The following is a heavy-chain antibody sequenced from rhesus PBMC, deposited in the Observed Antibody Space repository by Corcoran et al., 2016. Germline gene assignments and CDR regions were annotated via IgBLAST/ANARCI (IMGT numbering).Heavy chain of an antibody. CDR2: IYGTGTST. J-gene: IGHJ3*01. D-gene: IGHD4-29*01. CDR1: GGSISDTFR. V-gene: IGHV4S10*01. CDR3: ARDRVARGDAFDF. Sequence: QVQLQESGPGVVKPSETLSLTCAVSGGSISDTFRWSWIRQPPGKGLEWIGYIYGTGTSTNYNPSLKSRVTISKDTSKNQFSLKLSSVTAADTAVYYCARDRVARGDAFDFWGQGLRVTVSS.